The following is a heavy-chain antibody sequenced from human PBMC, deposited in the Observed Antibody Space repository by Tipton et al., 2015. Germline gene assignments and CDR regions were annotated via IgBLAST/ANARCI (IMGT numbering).Heavy chain of an antibody. Sequence: SLRLSCAASGFFFSDYSMNWVRQAPGKGLEWVSYISHSGSTIYYADSVKGRFTISRDNAKNSLSLHMNTLRDEDTAMYYCVRDCNSSTCYSNYAMDVWGQGTTVTVSS. CDR2: ISHSGSTI. D-gene: IGHD4-11*01. J-gene: IGHJ6*02. CDR3: VRDCNSSTCYSNYAMDV. CDR1: GFFFSDYS. V-gene: IGHV3-48*02.